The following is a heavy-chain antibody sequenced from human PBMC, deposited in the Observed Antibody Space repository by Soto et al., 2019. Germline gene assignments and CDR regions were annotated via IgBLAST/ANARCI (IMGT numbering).Heavy chain of an antibody. CDR1: GFAFSSAW. CDR3: TTGSDEGY. Sequence: EVQLVESGGGLVKPGESLRLSCAASGFAFSSAWMNWVRQAPGKGLEWVGRIKTRSEGVSTQYPAPVGGRFTISRDDSKNTLSLQLSGLKIEDTAVYYCTTGSDEGYWGQGTLVTVSS. J-gene: IGHJ4*02. CDR2: IKTRSEGVST. V-gene: IGHV3-15*07.